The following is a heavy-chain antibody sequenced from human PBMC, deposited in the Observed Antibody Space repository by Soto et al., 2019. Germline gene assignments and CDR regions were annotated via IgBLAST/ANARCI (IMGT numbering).Heavy chain of an antibody. J-gene: IGHJ4*02. CDR1: GYTFTRFP. CDR3: ARGPYCGGDCLSPVNSGTLVY. CDR2: INGGNGYT. V-gene: IGHV1-3*01. Sequence: GASVKVSCKAIGYTFTRFPIQWVRQAPGQRLEWIGWINGGNGYTKYSQKFQGRVTFTRDTSASTAYMELSSLRSEDTAVYYCARGPYCGGDCLSPVNSGTLVYWGQGTLVTVSS. D-gene: IGHD2-21*02.